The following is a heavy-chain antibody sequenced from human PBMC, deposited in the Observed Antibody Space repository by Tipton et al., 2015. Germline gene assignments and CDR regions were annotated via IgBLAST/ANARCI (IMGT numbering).Heavy chain of an antibody. D-gene: IGHD4-11*01. CDR2: IYYTGST. Sequence: TLSLTCTVSGGSISSGGYYWSWIRQHPGKGLEWIGYIYYTGSTYYNPSLKSRITISVDTSKNQFSLKLSSVTAADTAVYYCARDLMNSNYGLRGMDVWGQGTTVTVSS. J-gene: IGHJ6*02. V-gene: IGHV4-31*03. CDR1: GGSISSGGYY. CDR3: ARDLMNSNYGLRGMDV.